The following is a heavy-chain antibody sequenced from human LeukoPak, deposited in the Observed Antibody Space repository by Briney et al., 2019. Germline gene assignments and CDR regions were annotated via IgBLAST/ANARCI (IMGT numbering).Heavy chain of an antibody. V-gene: IGHV1-18*04. D-gene: IGHD6-13*01. CDR2: ISPHNGYT. CDR3: ARDEGLIAAAGTMRGFDY. CDR1: GYTFIRSG. J-gene: IGHJ4*02. Sequence: RASVKVSCKTSGYTFIRSGISWVRQAPGQGLEWMGWISPHNGYTNFAQKFQGRLILTTDTFTSTVYMEVTSLTSDDTAVYYCARDEGLIAAAGTMRGFDYWGQGTLVTVSS.